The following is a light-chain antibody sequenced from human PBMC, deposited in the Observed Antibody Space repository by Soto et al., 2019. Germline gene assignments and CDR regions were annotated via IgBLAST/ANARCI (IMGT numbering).Light chain of an antibody. Sequence: ASXSVSRNLAWYQQKPGQAPRLLIYDASNRATGIPARFSGSGSGTEFTLTLSTLQSEDFAVYYCQQYGSSPTWTFGKGTRWIS. CDR1: XSVSRN. V-gene: IGKV3D-15*02. CDR3: QQYGSSPTWT. J-gene: IGKJ1*01. CDR2: DAS.